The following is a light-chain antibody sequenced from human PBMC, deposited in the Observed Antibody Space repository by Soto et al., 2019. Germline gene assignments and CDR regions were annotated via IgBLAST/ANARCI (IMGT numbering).Light chain of an antibody. CDR2: EVT. V-gene: IGLV2-14*01. J-gene: IGLJ2*01. CDR1: SSDVGGYNR. Sequence: QSALTQPASVSGSPGQSITISCTGTSSDVGGYNRVSWYQQHPGKAPKLMIYEVTNRPSGVSNRLSGSKSGNTASLTISGLHAEDEADYYCSSYTTTYVVFGGGTKLTVL. CDR3: SSYTTTYVV.